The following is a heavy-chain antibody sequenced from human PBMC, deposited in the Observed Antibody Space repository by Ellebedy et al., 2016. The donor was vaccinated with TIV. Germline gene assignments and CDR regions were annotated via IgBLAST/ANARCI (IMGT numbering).Heavy chain of an antibody. V-gene: IGHV5-51*01. D-gene: IGHD6-13*01. J-gene: IGHJ4*02. CDR2: IYPDDSDT. CDR3: ARGRGSSWYSYFDY. CDR1: GYSFATYW. Sequence: GESLKISCKGSGYSFATYWIGWVRQMPGKGLEWMGIIYPDDSDTRYSPSFEGQVTISADKSISTAYLQWSSLKASDTAMYYCARGRGSSWYSYFDYWGQGTLVTVSS.